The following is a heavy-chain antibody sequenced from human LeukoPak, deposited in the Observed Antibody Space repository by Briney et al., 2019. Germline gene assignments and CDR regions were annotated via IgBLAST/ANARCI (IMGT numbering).Heavy chain of an antibody. CDR3: SGGSRFVDY. CDR2: IKEDGSEK. V-gene: IGHV3-7*04. Sequence: GGSLRLSCAASGFIFSNYWMTWVRQAPGKGLEWVANIKEDGSEKYYVDSVKGRFTISRDNAKNSLFLQMNSLRVEDTAVYYCSGGSRFVDYWGQGIRVTVSS. D-gene: IGHD3-10*01. J-gene: IGHJ4*02. CDR1: GFIFSNYW.